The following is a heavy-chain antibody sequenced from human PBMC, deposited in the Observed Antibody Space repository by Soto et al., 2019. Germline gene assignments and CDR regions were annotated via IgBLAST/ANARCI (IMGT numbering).Heavy chain of an antibody. V-gene: IGHV3-33*01. J-gene: IGHJ4*02. D-gene: IGHD3-10*01. Sequence: QVQLVESGGGVVQPGRSLRLSCAASGFTFSSYGMHWVSQVPGKGLEWVAVIWYDGSDKYYGDSVKGRFTISRDNSNNTLYLQMNSLRAEDTAVYYCARDLRGGGLMDYWGLGTLVTVSS. CDR1: GFTFSSYG. CDR2: IWYDGSDK. CDR3: ARDLRGGGLMDY.